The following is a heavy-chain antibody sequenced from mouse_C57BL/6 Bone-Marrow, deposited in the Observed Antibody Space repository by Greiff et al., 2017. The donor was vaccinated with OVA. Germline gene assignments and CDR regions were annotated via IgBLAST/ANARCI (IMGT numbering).Heavy chain of an antibody. CDR1: GYTFTSYD. D-gene: IGHD1-1*01. CDR3: ASFITTVVVGGDY. CDR2: IYPRDGST. J-gene: IGHJ2*01. V-gene: IGHV1-85*01. Sequence: QVQLKESGPELVKPGASVKLSCKASGYTFTSYDINWVKQRPGQGLEWIGWIYPRDGSTKYNEKFKGKATLTVDTSSSTAYMELHSLTSEDSAVYFCASFITTVVVGGDYWGQGTTLTVSS.